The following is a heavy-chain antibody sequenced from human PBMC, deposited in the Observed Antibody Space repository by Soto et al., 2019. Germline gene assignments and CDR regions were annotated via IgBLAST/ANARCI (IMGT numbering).Heavy chain of an antibody. CDR3: ARRAVTSPYYYYYMDV. V-gene: IGHV4-59*08. J-gene: IGHJ6*03. CDR1: GGSISSYY. Sequence: QVQLQESGPGLVKPSETLSLTCTVSGGSISSYYWNWIRQPPGKGLEWIGYIYYSGSTNYNPSHKSRVTISVDTSKNQFSLKLSSVTAADTAVYYCARRAVTSPYYYYYMDVWGKGTTVTVSS. CDR2: IYYSGST. D-gene: IGHD4-17*01.